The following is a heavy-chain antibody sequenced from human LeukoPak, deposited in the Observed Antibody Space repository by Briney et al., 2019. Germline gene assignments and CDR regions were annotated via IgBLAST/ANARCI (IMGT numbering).Heavy chain of an antibody. V-gene: IGHV4-34*01. CDR3: ARRGYDILTGTDY. CDR1: GGSFSGYY. CDR2: INHSGST. J-gene: IGHJ4*02. D-gene: IGHD3-9*01. Sequence: SETLSLTCAVYGGSFSGYYWSWIRQPPGKGLEWIGEINHSGSTNYNPSLKSRVTISVDTSKNQFSLKLSSVTAADTAVYYCARRGYDILTGTDYWGQGTLVTVSS.